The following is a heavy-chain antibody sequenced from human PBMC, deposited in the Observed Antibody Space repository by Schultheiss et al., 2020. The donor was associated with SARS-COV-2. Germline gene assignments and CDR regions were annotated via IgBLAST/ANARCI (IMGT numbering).Heavy chain of an antibody. CDR1: GGSFSGYY. CDR2: IYHTGSM. V-gene: IGHV4-34*09. Sequence: SETLSLTCAVYGGSFSGYYWSWIRQQPGKGLEWIGYIYHTGSMYYNPSLKSRATISLDTSKNQFSLRLTSVTAADTAVYYCARVLHAIPLCLDVWGQGTTVTVSS. CDR3: ARVLHAIPLCLDV. J-gene: IGHJ6*02.